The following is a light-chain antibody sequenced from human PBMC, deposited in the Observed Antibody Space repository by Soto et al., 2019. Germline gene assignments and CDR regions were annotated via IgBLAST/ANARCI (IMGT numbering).Light chain of an antibody. V-gene: IGLV2-14*01. Sequence: QSALTQPASVSGSPGQSITISCTGTSSDVGGYNYVSWYQQHPGKAPKLMIYDVSNRPSGVSNRFSGSKSGNTASLTISGLQAEDEADYYCSSHPSSSTPYFSGTGTKLTVL. CDR1: SSDVGGYNY. CDR2: DVS. J-gene: IGLJ1*01. CDR3: SSHPSSSTPYF.